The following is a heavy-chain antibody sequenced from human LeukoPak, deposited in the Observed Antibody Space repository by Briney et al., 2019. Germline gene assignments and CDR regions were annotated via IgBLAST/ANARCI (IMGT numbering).Heavy chain of an antibody. D-gene: IGHD6-19*01. CDR3: ARDFAAYGSGIFQH. Sequence: GRSLRLSCEASGFPFSSHGMHWVRQAPGKGLEWVAFIWYDGSDNYYAESVKGRFTISRDNSKNTLYLQMNSLRAEDTAAYYCARDFAAYGSGIFQHRGQGTLVTVSS. V-gene: IGHV3-33*01. CDR2: IWYDGSDN. CDR1: GFPFSSHG. J-gene: IGHJ1*01.